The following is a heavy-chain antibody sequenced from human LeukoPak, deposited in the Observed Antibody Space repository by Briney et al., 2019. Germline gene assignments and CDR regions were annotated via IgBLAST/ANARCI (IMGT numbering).Heavy chain of an antibody. D-gene: IGHD3-22*01. V-gene: IGHV3-7*03. Sequence: GGSLRLSCAASGFTFSSYWMSWVRQAPGKGLEWVANIKQDGSEKYYVDSVKGRFTISRDNAKNSLYLQMNSLRAEDTALYYCARRARGSSGYADYWGQGTLVTVSS. CDR3: ARRARGSSGYADY. CDR1: GFTFSSYW. J-gene: IGHJ4*02. CDR2: IKQDGSEK.